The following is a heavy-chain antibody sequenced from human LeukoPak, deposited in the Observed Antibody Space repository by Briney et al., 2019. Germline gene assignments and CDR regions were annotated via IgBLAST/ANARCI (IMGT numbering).Heavy chain of an antibody. CDR1: GFTFSSYG. V-gene: IGHV3-33*01. CDR2: IWYDGSNK. J-gene: IGHJ4*02. CDR3: ARVADYSNSAHADY. D-gene: IGHD4-11*01. Sequence: GRSLRLSCAASGFTFSSYGMHWVRQAPGKGLEWVAVIWYDGSNKNYADSVKGRFTISRDNSKNTLYLQMNSLRAEDTAVYYCARVADYSNSAHADYWGQGTLVTVPS.